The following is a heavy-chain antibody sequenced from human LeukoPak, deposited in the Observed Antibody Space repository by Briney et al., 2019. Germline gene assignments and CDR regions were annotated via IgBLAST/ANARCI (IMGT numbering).Heavy chain of an antibody. J-gene: IGHJ3*02. CDR2: FDPEDGET. D-gene: IGHD1-26*01. CDR1: GYTLTELS. V-gene: IGHV1-24*01. CDR3: ATGYSGSYPKWYAFDI. Sequence: ASVKVSCKVSGYTLTELSMHWVRQAPGKGLEWMGGFDPEDGETIYAQKFQGRVTMTEDTSTDTAYMELSSLRSEDTAVYYCATGYSGSYPKWYAFDIWGQGTMVTVSS.